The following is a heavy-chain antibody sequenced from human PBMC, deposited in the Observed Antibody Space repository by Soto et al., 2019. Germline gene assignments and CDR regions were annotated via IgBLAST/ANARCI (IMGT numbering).Heavy chain of an antibody. V-gene: IGHV1-3*01. Sequence: ASVTVYCTASGYTFTSYAIHWVRQAPGQRLACMGWMNAGNGNTKYSQKFQGRVTITRDTSASTAYMELSSLRSEDTAVYYCARPRLAYCGGDCYPDYYYFDYWGQGTLVTVSS. CDR2: MNAGNGNT. CDR1: GYTFTSYA. CDR3: ARPRLAYCGGDCYPDYYYFDY. D-gene: IGHD2-21*02. J-gene: IGHJ4*02.